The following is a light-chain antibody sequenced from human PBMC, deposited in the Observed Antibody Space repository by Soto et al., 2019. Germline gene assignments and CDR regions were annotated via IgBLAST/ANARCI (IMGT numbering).Light chain of an antibody. CDR1: QSISSW. V-gene: IGKV1-5*03. CDR3: QHYDGYSALT. J-gene: IGKJ4*01. Sequence: DIQMTQSPSTLFASVGDRVIITCRASQSISSWLAWYQQKPGKAPKLLIYGASSLDSGVPSRFSGSGSGPEFTLTISSLQPDDFATYYCQHYDGYSALTFGGGTKVEIK. CDR2: GAS.